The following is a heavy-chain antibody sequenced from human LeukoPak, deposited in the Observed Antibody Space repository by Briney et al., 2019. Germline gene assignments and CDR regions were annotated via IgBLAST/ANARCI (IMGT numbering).Heavy chain of an antibody. V-gene: IGHV3-53*01. CDR3: ARAPYDGSTYGVGY. D-gene: IGHD3-22*01. CDR2: IYVDGST. CDR1: GFTVSSSY. Sequence: PGGSLRLSCAASGFTVSSSYMSWVRQAPGKGLEWVSVIYVDGSTYYAGSVKGRFTISRDNSKNTVYLQMNSLRAEDTAVYYCARAPYDGSTYGVGYWGQGTLVTVSS. J-gene: IGHJ4*02.